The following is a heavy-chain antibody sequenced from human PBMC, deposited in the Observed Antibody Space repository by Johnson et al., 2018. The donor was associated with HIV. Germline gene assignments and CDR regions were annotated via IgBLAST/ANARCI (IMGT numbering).Heavy chain of an antibody. V-gene: IGHV3-20*04. CDR3: AREVRYNLNQVPAFDI. D-gene: IGHD1-20*01. CDR1: GFTFDDYG. Sequence: VQLVESGGGVVQPVGSLRLSCVASGFTFDDYGMSWVRQAPGKGLEWVSGINWNGGSTGYGDSVKGRFTISSDNAKNSLYLQMKSLRAEDTALYYCAREVRYNLNQVPAFDIWGQGTMVTVSS. CDR2: INWNGGST. J-gene: IGHJ3*02.